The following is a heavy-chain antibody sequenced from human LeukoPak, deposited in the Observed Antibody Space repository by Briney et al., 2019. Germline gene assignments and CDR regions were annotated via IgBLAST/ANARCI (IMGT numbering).Heavy chain of an antibody. CDR3: ARGIAAAGTVDGSFDI. Sequence: ASVTVSCKASGYTFTGYYMHWVRQAPGQGVEWLGRISPNSGGTNYAPNFESRVTMTRDTSISTAYMELSRLRSDDTAVYYCARGIAAAGTVDGSFDIWGQGTMVTVSS. V-gene: IGHV1-2*06. J-gene: IGHJ3*02. CDR2: ISPNSGGT. D-gene: IGHD6-13*01. CDR1: GYTFTGYY.